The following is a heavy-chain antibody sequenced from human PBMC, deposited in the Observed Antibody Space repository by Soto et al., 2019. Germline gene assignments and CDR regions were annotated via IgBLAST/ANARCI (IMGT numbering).Heavy chain of an antibody. CDR3: ARDFHDGGGY. V-gene: IGHV3-21*01. CDR2: ISSRSNYI. Sequence: EVQLVESGGGLVKPGGSLRLSCAASGFIFSTYTMNWVRQAPGKGLEWVSSISSRSNYIYYADSVKGRFTISRDNAKNSPYLQLNSLRAEDTAVYYCARDFHDGGGYWGQGTLVTVSS. CDR1: GFIFSTYT. J-gene: IGHJ4*02. D-gene: IGHD3-16*01.